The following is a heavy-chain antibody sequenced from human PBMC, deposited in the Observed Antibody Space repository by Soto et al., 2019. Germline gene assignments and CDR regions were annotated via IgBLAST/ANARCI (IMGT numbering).Heavy chain of an antibody. CDR3: TRQPPYGSGPIRGC. Sequence: PGGSLRLSCAASGFTFIGSAMHWVRQASGKGLEWVGRIRSKANSYATAYAASVKGRFTISRDDSKNTAYLQMNSLRTEDTAVYYCTRQPPYGSGPIRGCWGQGTLVTVSS. J-gene: IGHJ4*02. D-gene: IGHD3-10*01. CDR1: GFTFIGSA. CDR2: IRSKANSYAT. V-gene: IGHV3-73*01.